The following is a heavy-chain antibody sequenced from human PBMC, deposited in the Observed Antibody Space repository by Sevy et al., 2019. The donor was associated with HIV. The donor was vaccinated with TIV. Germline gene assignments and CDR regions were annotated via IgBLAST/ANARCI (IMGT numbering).Heavy chain of an antibody. J-gene: IGHJ6*02. D-gene: IGHD2-15*01. CDR2: INPNSGGT. Sequence: ASVKVSCKASGYTFTGYYMHWVRQAPGQGLEWMGWINPNSGGTNYAQKFQGRVTMTRDTSISTAYMELSRLRSDDTAVYYCARERYVRISIGEVASYGMDVWGQGTTVTVSS. V-gene: IGHV1-2*02. CDR1: GYTFTGYY. CDR3: ARERYVRISIGEVASYGMDV.